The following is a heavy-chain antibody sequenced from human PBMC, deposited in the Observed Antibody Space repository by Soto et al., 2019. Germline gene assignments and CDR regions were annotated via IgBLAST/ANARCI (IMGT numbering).Heavy chain of an antibody. CDR1: GGSLSNYG. CDR3: ARGDATKIVVTTYYAMDV. CDR2: ITPVFGTT. V-gene: IGHV1-69*12. J-gene: IGHJ6*02. D-gene: IGHD3-9*01. Sequence: QVQLVQSGAEVKKPGSSVKVSCKASGGSLSNYGITWVRQALGKGLGGMGGITPVFGTTNYAQKFQGRVTITADESTSIVYMDVTSLKSEDTAVYYCARGDATKIVVTTYYAMDVWGQGTTVTVSS.